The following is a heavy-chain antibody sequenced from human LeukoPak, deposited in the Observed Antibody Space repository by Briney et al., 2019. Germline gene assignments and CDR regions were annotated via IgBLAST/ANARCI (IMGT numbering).Heavy chain of an antibody. CDR1: GFTVSSNY. CDR2: IYSGGST. J-gene: IGHJ5*02. V-gene: IGHV3-66*01. CDR3: TRDGDGYNRGGWFDP. D-gene: IGHD5-24*01. Sequence: GGSLRLSCAASGFTVSSNYMSWVRQAPGKGLEWVSVIYSGGSTYYADSVKGRFTISRDDSKNTAYLQLNSLKTEDTAVYYCTRDGDGYNRGGWFDPWGQGTLVTVSS.